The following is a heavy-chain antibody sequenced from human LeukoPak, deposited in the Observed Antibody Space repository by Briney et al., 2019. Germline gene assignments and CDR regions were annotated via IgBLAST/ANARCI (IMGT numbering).Heavy chain of an antibody. D-gene: IGHD3/OR15-3a*01. CDR2: ISTSSSTI. CDR1: GFTFSSYS. V-gene: IGHV3-48*01. CDR3: AKDQAWTDYFDY. Sequence: GGSLRLSCAASGFTFSSYSMNWVRQAPGKGLEWVSYISTSSSTIYYADSVKGRFTISRDNSKNTLYLQMNSLRAEDTAVYYCAKDQAWTDYFDYWGQGTLVTVSS. J-gene: IGHJ4*02.